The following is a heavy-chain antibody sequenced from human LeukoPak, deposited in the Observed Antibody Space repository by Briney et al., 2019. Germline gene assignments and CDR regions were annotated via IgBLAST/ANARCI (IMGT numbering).Heavy chain of an antibody. Sequence: SETLSLTCTVSGGSISSHYWSWIRQPPGKGLEWIGYIYYSGSTNYNPSLKSRVTISVDTSKNQFSLKLSSVTAADTAVYYCARLRMVRGLSWFDPWGQGTLVTVSS. CDR3: ARLRMVRGLSWFDP. CDR2: IYYSGST. J-gene: IGHJ5*02. CDR1: GGSISSHY. V-gene: IGHV4-59*08. D-gene: IGHD3-10*01.